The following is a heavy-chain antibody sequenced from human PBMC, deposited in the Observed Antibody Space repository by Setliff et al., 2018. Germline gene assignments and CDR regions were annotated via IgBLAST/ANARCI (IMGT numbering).Heavy chain of an antibody. CDR1: GYTFTSYD. J-gene: IGHJ6*02. V-gene: IGHV1-8*02. Sequence: ASVKVSCKASGYTFTSYDINWVRQATGQGLEWMGWVNPNSGNTGYAQKFQGRVTMTRNTSISTAYMELSSLRSEDTAVYYCARGGIVVVTAILYGMDVWGQGTTVTVSS. CDR3: ARGGIVVVTAILYGMDV. D-gene: IGHD2-21*02. CDR2: VNPNSGNT.